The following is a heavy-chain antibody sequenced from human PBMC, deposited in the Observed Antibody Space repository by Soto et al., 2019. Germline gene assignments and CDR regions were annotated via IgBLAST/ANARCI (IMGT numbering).Heavy chain of an antibody. J-gene: IGHJ5*02. V-gene: IGHV4-4*07. CDR2: IYTTGNA. CDR1: GGSLNNYY. Sequence: SETLSLTCTVSGGSLNNYYWSWIRQPAGKGLEWIGRIYTTGNANYKSSLRSRVTMSVDTSKNQFSLKLRFLTAADTAMYYCARGSLQFDPWGQGTLVTVSS. CDR3: ARGSLQFDP.